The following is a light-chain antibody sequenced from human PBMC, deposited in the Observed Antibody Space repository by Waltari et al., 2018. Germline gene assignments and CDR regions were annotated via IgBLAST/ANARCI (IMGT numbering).Light chain of an antibody. V-gene: IGLV1-40*01. CDR1: SSNIGTRA. J-gene: IGLJ3*02. CDR3: QSYDSSLSGSV. CDR2: SNS. Sequence: QSVLTQPPSVSGAPGQRVTISCTGSSSNIGTRAVHWYQQLPGTAPKLLIYSNSNRPSGVPDRFSGSKSGTSASLAITGLQAEDEADYYCQSYDSSLSGSVFGGGTKLTVL.